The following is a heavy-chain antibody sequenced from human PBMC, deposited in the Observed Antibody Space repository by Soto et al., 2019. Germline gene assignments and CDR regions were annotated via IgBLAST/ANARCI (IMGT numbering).Heavy chain of an antibody. V-gene: IGHV4-39*01. CDR3: ARHRAGYGGNSEEFVDY. J-gene: IGHJ4*02. D-gene: IGHD2-21*02. Sequence: QLQLQESGPGLVKPSETLSLTCTVSGGSISSSSYYWGWIRQPPGKGLEWIGSIYYGGSTYYDPSLKSRVTIAVDTSKNQFSLKLSSVTAADADVDYCARHRAGYGGNSEEFVDYWGQGTLVTVSS. CDR2: IYYGGST. CDR1: GGSISSSSYY.